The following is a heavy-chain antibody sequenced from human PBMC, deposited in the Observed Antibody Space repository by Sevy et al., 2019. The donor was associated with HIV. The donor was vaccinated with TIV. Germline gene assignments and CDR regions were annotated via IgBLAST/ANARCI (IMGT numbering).Heavy chain of an antibody. Sequence: GGSLRLSCAASGFTFSSYGMLWVRQAPVKGLEWVTSILYDGSNKYYADSLKGRFTISRDNSKNMLYLQMSSLRVEDTAIYYCARGLAALPGYYYGLDVWGQGTTVTVSS. V-gene: IGHV3-30*03. D-gene: IGHD6-6*01. CDR1: GFTFSSYG. CDR2: ILYDGSNK. J-gene: IGHJ6*02. CDR3: ARGLAALPGYYYGLDV.